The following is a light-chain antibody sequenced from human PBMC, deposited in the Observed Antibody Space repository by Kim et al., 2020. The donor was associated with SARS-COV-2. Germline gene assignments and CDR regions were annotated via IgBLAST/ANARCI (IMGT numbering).Light chain of an antibody. CDR3: MSRRTSGAVV. J-gene: IGLJ2*01. CDR2: GKN. V-gene: IGLV3-19*01. CDR1: SLRSYY. Sequence: SSELTQDPAVSVALGQTVRITCRGDSLRSYYATWYQQKAGQAPALVVYGKNNRPSGIPDRFSGSSSGNTASLTITGAQADDEADYYCMSRRTSGAVVFGG.